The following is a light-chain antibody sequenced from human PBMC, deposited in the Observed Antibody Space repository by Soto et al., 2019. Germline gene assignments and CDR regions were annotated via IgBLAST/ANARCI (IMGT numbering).Light chain of an antibody. J-gene: IGKJ4*01. CDR2: GAY. CDR1: QSVSSN. CDR3: QQYNNWLST. Sequence: EIVMTQSPATLSVSPGERATLSCRASQSVSSNLAWYQQKPCQAPRLLIYGAYTRATGIPARFSGSGSGTAFTLTISSLQSEEFAVYYCQQYNNWLSTFGGGPKVESK. V-gene: IGKV3-15*01.